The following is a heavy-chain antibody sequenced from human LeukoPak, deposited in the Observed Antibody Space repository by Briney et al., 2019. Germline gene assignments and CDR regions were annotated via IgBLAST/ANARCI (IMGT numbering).Heavy chain of an antibody. D-gene: IGHD3-3*01. CDR1: GFTFSSYW. Sequence: GGSLRLSCAASGFTFSSYWMSWVRQAPGKGLEWVANIKQDGSEKYYVDSVKGRFTISRDNAKNSLYLQMNSLRAEDTAVYYCAKAPAYDFWSGYYDYWGQGTLVTVSS. CDR3: AKAPAYDFWSGYYDY. V-gene: IGHV3-7*03. CDR2: IKQDGSEK. J-gene: IGHJ4*02.